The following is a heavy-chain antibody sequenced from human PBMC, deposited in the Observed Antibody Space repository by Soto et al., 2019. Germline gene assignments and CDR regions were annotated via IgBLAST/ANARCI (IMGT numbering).Heavy chain of an antibody. CDR1: GDSVSSNTAS. Sequence: SQTLSLTCAISGDSVSSNTASWSWIRQSPSRGLEWLGRTYFRSKWYNDYAVSVKSRIIINPDTSNNQSSLQLNSVTPEDTAVYFCAKGDNLGPRTGYAFDPWGQGIMVTVSS. V-gene: IGHV6-1*01. CDR3: AKGDNLGPRTGYAFDP. J-gene: IGHJ5*02. D-gene: IGHD5-12*01. CDR2: TYFRSKWYN.